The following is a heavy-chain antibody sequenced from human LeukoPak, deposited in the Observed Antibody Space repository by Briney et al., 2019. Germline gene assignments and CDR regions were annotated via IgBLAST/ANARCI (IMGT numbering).Heavy chain of an antibody. D-gene: IGHD2-8*01. CDR1: GGSISSYY. Sequence: SETLSLTCTVSGGSISSYYWSWIWQPPGKGLEWIGYIYYSGSANYNPSLKSRVTISVDTSKNQFSLKLSSVTAADTAVYYCARAAYCTNGVCEFDYWGQGTLVTVSS. CDR3: ARAAYCTNGVCEFDY. V-gene: IGHV4-59*01. J-gene: IGHJ4*02. CDR2: IYYSGSA.